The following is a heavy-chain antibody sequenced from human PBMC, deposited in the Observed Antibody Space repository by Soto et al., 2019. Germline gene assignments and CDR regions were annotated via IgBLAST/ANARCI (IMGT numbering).Heavy chain of an antibody. Sequence: GASVKVSCKASGYTFTGYYIHWVRQAPGQRLEWMGWINPNSGDTNFAQRFQGRVTMTTNTSINTAYMELSRLRSDDTAVYYCATGAAGVAAHVIWGQGTLVTVSS. CDR3: ATGAAGVAAHVI. D-gene: IGHD6-6*01. V-gene: IGHV1-2*02. CDR1: GYTFTGYY. CDR2: INPNSGDT. J-gene: IGHJ4*02.